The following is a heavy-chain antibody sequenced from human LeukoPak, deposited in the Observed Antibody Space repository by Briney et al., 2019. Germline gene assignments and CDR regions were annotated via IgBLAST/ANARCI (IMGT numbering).Heavy chain of an antibody. V-gene: IGHV3-53*01. D-gene: IGHD5-18*01. Sequence: QPGGSLRLSCAASGFTVSSNYMSWVRQAPGKGLEWVSVIYSGGSTYYADSVKGRFAISRDNSKNTLYLQMNSLRAEDTAVYYCARDLASYGYTGGLSWGQGTLVTVSS. CDR1: GFTVSSNY. CDR3: ARDLASYGYTGGLS. CDR2: IYSGGST. J-gene: IGHJ4*02.